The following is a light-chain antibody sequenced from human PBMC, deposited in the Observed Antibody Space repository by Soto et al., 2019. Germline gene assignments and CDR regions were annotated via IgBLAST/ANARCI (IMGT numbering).Light chain of an antibody. CDR3: QQYNSYST. Sequence: IQMTQSPSTLSASVGDRLTITCRASQSINSWLAWYQQKPGKAPKLLIYKASSLESGVPSRLSGSGSGTEFTLTIRSLQPDDFATYYCQQYNSYSTFGQGTKVDIK. CDR2: KAS. J-gene: IGKJ1*01. CDR1: QSINSW. V-gene: IGKV1-5*03.